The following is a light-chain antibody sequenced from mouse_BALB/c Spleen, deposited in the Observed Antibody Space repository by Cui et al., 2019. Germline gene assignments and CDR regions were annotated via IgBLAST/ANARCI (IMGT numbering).Light chain of an antibody. Sequence: IVFTQSLALMPASPGEKVTMTCRTISSVSYMHWYQQKPKSSPKPWIYLTSNLASGVPARFSGSGSGTAYSLTISSMEAEDAATYYCQQWNSSPQTFGGGTKLEIK. CDR2: LTS. CDR3: QQWNSSPQT. V-gene: IGKV4-68*01. CDR1: SSVSY. J-gene: IGKJ1*01.